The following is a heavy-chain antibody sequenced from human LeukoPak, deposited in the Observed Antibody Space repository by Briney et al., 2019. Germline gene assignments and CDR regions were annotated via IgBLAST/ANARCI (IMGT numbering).Heavy chain of an antibody. CDR1: GYTLPSYD. V-gene: IGHV1-8*01. CDR2: MNPNSCNT. J-gene: IGHJ4*02. D-gene: IGHD3-3*01. Sequence: VKVSCKACGYTLPSYDIIWVGQATARGREGMGWMNPNSCNTGYAQKFQGRVTMTRNNSISTAYMELSSLRTEDTAVYYGARGKNDFWSGYEPYGYWGQGTLVTVSS. CDR3: ARGKNDFWSGYEPYGY.